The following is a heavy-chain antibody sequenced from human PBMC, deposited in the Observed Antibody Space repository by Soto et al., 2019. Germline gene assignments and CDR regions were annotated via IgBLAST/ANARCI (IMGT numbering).Heavy chain of an antibody. CDR3: ASRGLWWYIYYFDY. D-gene: IGHD2-21*01. CDR2: INHSGST. Sequence: SETLSLTCAVYGGSFSGYYWSWIRQPPGKGLEWIGEINHSGSTNYNPSLKSRVTISVDTSKNQFSLKLSSVTAADTAVYYCASRGLWWYIYYFDYWAREPWSPSPQ. J-gene: IGHJ4*02. V-gene: IGHV4-34*01. CDR1: GGSFSGYY.